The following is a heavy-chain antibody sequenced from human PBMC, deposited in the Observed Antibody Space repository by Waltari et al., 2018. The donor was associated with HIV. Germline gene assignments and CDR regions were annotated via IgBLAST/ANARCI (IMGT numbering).Heavy chain of an antibody. D-gene: IGHD1-26*01. J-gene: IGHJ3*02. V-gene: IGHV3-30*18. CDR3: AKDNSVNYFTGDAFDI. CDR1: GFTFSSYG. Sequence: QVQLVESGGGVVQPGRSLRLSCAASGFTFSSYGMHGVRQAPGKGPEWVAIIWYDGNNEYYADSVKGRFTISRDNSKDTLYLQMNSLRAEDTAMYYCAKDNSVNYFTGDAFDIWGQGTMVIVSS. CDR2: IWYDGNNE.